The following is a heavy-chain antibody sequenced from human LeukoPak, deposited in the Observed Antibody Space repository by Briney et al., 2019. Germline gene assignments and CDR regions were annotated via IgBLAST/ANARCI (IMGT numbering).Heavy chain of an antibody. J-gene: IGHJ4*02. CDR3: AKDCAYYYDSSGYFDY. Sequence: GGSLRLFCAASGFTFSSYGMHWVRQAPGKGLEWVAGISYDGSNKYYADSVKGRFTISRDNSKNTLYLQMNSLRAEDTAVYYCAKDCAYYYDSSGYFDYWGQGTLVTVSS. V-gene: IGHV3-30*18. CDR2: ISYDGSNK. CDR1: GFTFSSYG. D-gene: IGHD3-22*01.